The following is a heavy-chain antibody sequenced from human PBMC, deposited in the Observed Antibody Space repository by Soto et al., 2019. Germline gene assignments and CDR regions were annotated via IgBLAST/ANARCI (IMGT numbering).Heavy chain of an antibody. Sequence: QVPLVQSGAEVKKPGSSVKVSCKASGGTFSSYAISWVRQAPGKGLEWMGGILPNFGTANYAQKFQGRVTITAGKSTSTAYMELSSVRSGDTAVYYCAGDVGDIVVRGGFDYWGQGTLVTVSS. CDR3: AGDVGDIVVRGGFDY. J-gene: IGHJ4*02. V-gene: IGHV1-69*06. D-gene: IGHD2-15*01. CDR2: ILPNFGTA. CDR1: GGTFSSYA.